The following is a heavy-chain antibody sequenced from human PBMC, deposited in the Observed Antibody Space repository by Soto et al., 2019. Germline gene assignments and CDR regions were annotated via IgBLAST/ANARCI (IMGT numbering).Heavy chain of an antibody. CDR2: ITSGSSYI. J-gene: IGHJ3*02. Sequence: EVQLVESGGGLVKPGGSLRLSCAASGFTFSSSSMNWVRQAPGKGLEWVSSITSGSSYIYYADSVKGRFTISRDNAKNSLYLQMNSLRAEDTAIYYCADARDSTGWYGPGAFDTWGQGTMVTVSS. D-gene: IGHD6-19*01. CDR3: ADARDSTGWYGPGAFDT. CDR1: GFTFSSSS. V-gene: IGHV3-21*01.